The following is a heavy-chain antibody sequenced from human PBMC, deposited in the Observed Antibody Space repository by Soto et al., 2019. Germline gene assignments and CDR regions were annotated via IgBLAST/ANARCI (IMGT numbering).Heavy chain of an antibody. CDR3: TRRAGYIDY. J-gene: IGHJ4*02. Sequence: LGESLKISCKASGYSLTSYWIGRVRQRPGKGLEWMGIVYPGDSDTRYSPSFRGQVTISVDRSTSTAYLQWSSLKASDTAMYYCTRRAGYIDYWGQGTLVTVSS. D-gene: IGHD6-13*01. CDR2: VYPGDSDT. CDR1: GYSLTSYW. V-gene: IGHV5-51*01.